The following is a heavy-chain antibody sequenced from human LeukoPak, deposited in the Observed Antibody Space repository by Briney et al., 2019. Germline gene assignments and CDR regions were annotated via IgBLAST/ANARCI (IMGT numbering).Heavy chain of an antibody. D-gene: IGHD3-3*01. CDR3: ARGRYYDFWSGYENYYYYGMDV. CDR2: MNPNSGNT. Sequence: ASVKVSCKASGYTFTSYDINWLRQATGQGPEWMGSMNPNSGNTDYAQKFQGRVTMTRNTSISTAYMELSSLRSEDTAVYYCARGRYYDFWSGYENYYYYGMDVWGQGTTVTVSS. V-gene: IGHV1-8*01. CDR1: GYTFTSYD. J-gene: IGHJ6*02.